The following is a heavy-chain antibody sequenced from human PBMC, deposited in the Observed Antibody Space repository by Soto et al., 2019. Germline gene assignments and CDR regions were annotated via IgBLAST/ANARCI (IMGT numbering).Heavy chain of an antibody. D-gene: IGHD3-9*01. J-gene: IGHJ4*02. Sequence: PTETLSLTCTVSGGSISSYYWSWIRQPPGKGLEWIGYIYYSGSTNYNPSLKSRVTISVDTSKNQFSLKLSSVTAADTAVYYCARLNWDYDILTGYYPRPTYFAYWGQGSLVTVSS. CDR1: GGSISSYY. CDR3: ARLNWDYDILTGYYPRPTYFAY. V-gene: IGHV4-59*08. CDR2: IYYSGST.